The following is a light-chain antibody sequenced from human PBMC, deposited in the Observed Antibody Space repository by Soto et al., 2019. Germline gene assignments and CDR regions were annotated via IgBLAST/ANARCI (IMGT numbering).Light chain of an antibody. V-gene: IGKV4-1*01. CDR2: WAS. J-gene: IGKJ1*01. CDR1: QSVLYSSNNKNY. CDR3: QQYYSTPPT. Sequence: DIVMTQSPDSLAVSLGERATINCKSSQSVLYSSNNKNYLAWYQQKPGQPPKLLIYWASTRESGVPDRFSGSASGTDFTLTISSLQAEDVAVYYCQQYYSTPPTFGQGTKVEI.